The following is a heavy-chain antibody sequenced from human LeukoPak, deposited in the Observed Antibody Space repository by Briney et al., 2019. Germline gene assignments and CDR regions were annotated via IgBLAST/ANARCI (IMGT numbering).Heavy chain of an antibody. Sequence: GGSLRLSCAASGFTFINYSMTWVRQALGKGLEWVSAISGGGSTYYADSVKGRFTISRDNSKNTLYLQMNSLRAEDTAVYSCAKDRAVYGAESYFDYWGQGTLVTVSS. CDR2: ISGGGST. V-gene: IGHV3-23*01. J-gene: IGHJ4*02. CDR3: AKDRAVYGAESYFDY. CDR1: GFTFINYS. D-gene: IGHD4/OR15-4a*01.